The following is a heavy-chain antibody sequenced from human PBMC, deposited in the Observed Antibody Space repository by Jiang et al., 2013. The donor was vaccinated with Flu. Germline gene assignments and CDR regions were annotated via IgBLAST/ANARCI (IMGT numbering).Heavy chain of an antibody. J-gene: IGHJ3*02. Sequence: GSGLVKPSQTLSLTCSVSGDYISTGGYTWSWIRQPPGKGLEWIGYIYHIGNTHYNPSLRSRVTISVDRSKNQFSLKLNSVTAADTAVYYCARTTRYYHDNDTGYYKGAFDIWGQGTMVSVSS. V-gene: IGHV4-30-2*01. CDR1: GDYISTGGYT. D-gene: IGHD3-9*01. CDR2: IYHIGNT. CDR3: ARTTRYYHDNDTGYYKGAFDI.